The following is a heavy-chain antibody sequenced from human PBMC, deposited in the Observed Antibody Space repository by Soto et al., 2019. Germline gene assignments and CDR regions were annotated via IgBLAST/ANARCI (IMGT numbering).Heavy chain of an antibody. Sequence: QVQLVQSGAEVKKPGSSVKVSCKASGGTFSSYAISWVRQAPGQGLEWMGEIIPIFGTANYAQKFQGRVTITADETTSTAYIELSSLRAEDTDVYYCATDRGHSSGYYPYWFDPWGQGTLVTVSS. J-gene: IGHJ5*02. D-gene: IGHD3-22*01. CDR3: ATDRGHSSGYYPYWFDP. CDR1: GGTFSSYA. CDR2: IIPIFGTA. V-gene: IGHV1-69*12.